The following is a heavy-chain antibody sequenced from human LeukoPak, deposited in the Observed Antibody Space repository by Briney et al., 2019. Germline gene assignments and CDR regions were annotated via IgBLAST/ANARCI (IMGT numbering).Heavy chain of an antibody. V-gene: IGHV5-51*01. CDR1: GYSFTSYW. CDR2: IYPGDSDT. Sequence: GESLKISCKGSGYSFTSYWIGWVRQMPGKGLEWMGIIYPGDSDTRYSPSFQGQVTISADKSISTAYLQWSSLKASDTAMYYCARHGYCSGGVCNNWFDPWGQGTLVTVSS. CDR3: ARHGYCSGGVCNNWFDP. J-gene: IGHJ5*02. D-gene: IGHD2-8*02.